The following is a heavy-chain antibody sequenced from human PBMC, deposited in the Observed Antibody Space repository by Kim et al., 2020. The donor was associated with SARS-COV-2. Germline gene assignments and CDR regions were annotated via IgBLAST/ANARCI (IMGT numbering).Heavy chain of an antibody. CDR3: ARRDYLAATAVAGPDYNWFDP. J-gene: IGHJ5*02. CDR2: IYHSGST. V-gene: IGHV4-38-2*02. CDR1: GYSISSGYY. D-gene: IGHD6-19*01. Sequence: SETLSLTCTVSGYSISSGYYWGWIRQPPGKGLEWIGSIYHSGSTYYNPSLKSRVTISVDTSKNQFSLKLSSVTAADTAVYYCARRDYLAATAVAGPDYNWFDPWGQGTLVTVSS.